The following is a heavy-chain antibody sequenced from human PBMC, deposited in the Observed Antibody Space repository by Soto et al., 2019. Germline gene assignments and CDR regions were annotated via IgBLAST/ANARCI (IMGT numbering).Heavy chain of an antibody. CDR2: INAGNGNT. V-gene: IGHV1-3*01. J-gene: IGHJ4*01. CDR3: ARSDGPLGDY. D-gene: IGHD4-17*01. Sequence: GTPAEATSKARGDTFASCARRSARQAPGKRLEWMGWINAGNGNTKYSQKFQGRVTITRDTSASTAYMELSSLRSEDTAVYYCARSDGPLGDYWGQGTLVTSSS. CDR1: GDTFASCA.